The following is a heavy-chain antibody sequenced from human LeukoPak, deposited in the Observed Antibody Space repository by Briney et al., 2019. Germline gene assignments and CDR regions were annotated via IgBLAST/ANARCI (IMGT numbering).Heavy chain of an antibody. V-gene: IGHV4-39*01. CDR1: GGSVSSPIFY. Sequence: SETLSLTCSVSGGSVSSPIFYWNWIRQHPGKGLEWIGTIYYSGTTYYNPSLKSRVTISVDTSKNQFSLKLSSVTAADTAVYYCARHGSEGGSGIYRTFDIWGQGTMVTVSS. CDR3: ARHGSEGGSGIYRTFDI. J-gene: IGHJ3*02. CDR2: IYYSGTT. D-gene: IGHD3-10*01.